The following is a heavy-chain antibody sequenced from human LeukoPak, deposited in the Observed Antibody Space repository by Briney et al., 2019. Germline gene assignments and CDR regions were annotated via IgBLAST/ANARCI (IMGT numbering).Heavy chain of an antibody. V-gene: IGHV1-18*01. D-gene: IGHD6-13*01. Sequence: GASVKVSCKASGYTFASYGISWVRQAPGQGLEWMGWISAYNYNTKYAQNLQGRVTLTTDTSTSTAYMELRSLTSDDTALYYCARDTARITTPGGPDYWGQGTLVTVSS. CDR3: ARDTARITTPGGPDY. CDR1: GYTFASYG. CDR2: ISAYNYNT. J-gene: IGHJ4*02.